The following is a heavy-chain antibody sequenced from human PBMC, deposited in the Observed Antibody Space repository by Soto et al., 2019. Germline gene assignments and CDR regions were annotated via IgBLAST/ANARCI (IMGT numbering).Heavy chain of an antibody. CDR1: GFTFINHA. CDR2: VDGSGAAP. CDR3: AKWEVFVTGHLATQSSLDS. V-gene: IGHV3-23*01. Sequence: LRLSCATSGFTFINHAMTWVRQAPGKAPQWVATVDGSGAAPFYAESVKGRFTISRDNSKNTLYLQMNSLRAEDTAVYFCAKWEVFVTGHLATQSSLDSWGQGTLVTVSS. J-gene: IGHJ4*02. D-gene: IGHD3-9*01.